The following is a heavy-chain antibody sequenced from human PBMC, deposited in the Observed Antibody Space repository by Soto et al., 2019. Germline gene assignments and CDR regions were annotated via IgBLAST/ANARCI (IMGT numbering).Heavy chain of an antibody. CDR2: INSVGSTT. CDR1: GFTFSDYW. J-gene: IGHJ4*02. CDR3: ARGGTRAHEY. D-gene: IGHD3-16*01. V-gene: IGHV3-74*01. Sequence: EVQLVESGGGLVQPGESLRLSCAASGFTFSDYWMHWVRQAPGKGLVWVSRINSVGSTTTYADSVKGRFTISRDNAKNTVYLQMNSLRAEDTAVYYCARGGTRAHEYWGQGTLVTVSS.